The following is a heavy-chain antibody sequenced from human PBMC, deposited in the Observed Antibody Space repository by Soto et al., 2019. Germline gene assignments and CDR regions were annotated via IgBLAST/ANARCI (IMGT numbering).Heavy chain of an antibody. CDR3: ATEWGELLWGYYYYYGMDV. Sequence: ASVNVSCKVSGYTLTELSMHWVRQAPGKGLEWMGGFDPEDGETIYAQKFQGRVTMTEDTSTDTAYMELSSLRSEDTAVYYCATEWGELLWGYYYYYGMDVWGQETPVTVS. CDR2: FDPEDGET. CDR1: GYTLTELS. V-gene: IGHV1-24*01. D-gene: IGHD1-26*01. J-gene: IGHJ6*02.